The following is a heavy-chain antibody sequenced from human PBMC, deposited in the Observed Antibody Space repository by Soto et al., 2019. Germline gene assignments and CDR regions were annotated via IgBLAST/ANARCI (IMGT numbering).Heavy chain of an antibody. CDR2: FDPEDGET. V-gene: IGHV1-24*01. Sequence: ASVKVSCKVSGYTLTELSMHWVRQAPGKGLEWMGGFDPEDGETIYAQKFQGRVTMTEDTSTDTAYMELSSLRSEDTAVYYCATASDYDILTGSPSFDYWGQGTLVTVSS. CDR3: ATASDYDILTGSPSFDY. J-gene: IGHJ4*02. CDR1: GYTLTELS. D-gene: IGHD3-9*01.